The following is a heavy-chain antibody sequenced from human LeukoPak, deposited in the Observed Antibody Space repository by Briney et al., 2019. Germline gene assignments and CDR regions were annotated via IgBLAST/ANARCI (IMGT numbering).Heavy chain of an antibody. CDR3: ARELNYDILTGYYLQNWFDP. CDR1: GGTFSSYA. D-gene: IGHD3-9*01. CDR2: IIPIFGTA. J-gene: IGHJ5*02. V-gene: IGHV1-69*13. Sequence: RGASVKVSCKASGGTFSSYAISWVRQAPGQGLEWMGGIIPIFGTANYAQKFQGRVTITADESTSTAYMELSSLRSEDTAVYYCARELNYDILTGYYLQNWFDPWGQGTLVTVSS.